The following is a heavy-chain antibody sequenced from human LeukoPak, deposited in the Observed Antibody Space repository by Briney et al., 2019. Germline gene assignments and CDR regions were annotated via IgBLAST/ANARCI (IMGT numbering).Heavy chain of an antibody. Sequence: PGGSLRLSCAASGFTFSSYWMHWVRQAPGKGLVWVSRINSDGSSTSYADSVKGRFTISRDNAKNTLYLQMNSLRAEDTAVYYCAKTLISGWDPYDYWGQGTLVTVSS. V-gene: IGHV3-74*01. J-gene: IGHJ4*02. CDR3: AKTLISGWDPYDY. CDR2: INSDGSST. D-gene: IGHD6-19*01. CDR1: GFTFSSYW.